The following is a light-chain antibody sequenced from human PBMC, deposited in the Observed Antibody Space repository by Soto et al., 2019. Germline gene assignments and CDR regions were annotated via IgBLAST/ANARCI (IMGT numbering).Light chain of an antibody. V-gene: IGKV3-20*01. CDR2: GAS. CDR1: QSLGGN. CDR3: QQYDSSPIT. Sequence: EIVMTQSPATLAVSPGDTATLSCRASQSLGGNLAWYQQKPGQAPRLLIYGASSRATGIPDRFSGSGSGTDFTLTISRLEPEDFAVYYCQQYDSSPITFGQGTRLEIK. J-gene: IGKJ5*01.